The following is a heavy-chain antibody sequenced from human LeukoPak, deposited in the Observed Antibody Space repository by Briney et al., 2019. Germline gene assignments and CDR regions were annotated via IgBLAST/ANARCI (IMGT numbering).Heavy chain of an antibody. Sequence: PGGSLRLSCAASGFTFSSYSMNWVRQAPGKGLEWVSPISSSSSYIYYADSVKGRFTISRDNAKNSLYLQMNSLRAEDTAVYYCARSEYYYDSSGYYFDYWGQGTLVTVSS. D-gene: IGHD3-22*01. CDR2: ISSSSSYI. J-gene: IGHJ4*02. CDR1: GFTFSSYS. V-gene: IGHV3-21*01. CDR3: ARSEYYYDSSGYYFDY.